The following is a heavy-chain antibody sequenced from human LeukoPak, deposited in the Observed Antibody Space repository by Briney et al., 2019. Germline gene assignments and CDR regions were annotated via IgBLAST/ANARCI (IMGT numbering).Heavy chain of an antibody. CDR3: AKEVPNDIYFDH. Sequence: GGSLRLSCAASGFTFANYPMSWVRQAPGKGREWVSAISGSGGTTHYADSVRGRFTISRDNSNNAVHLQMNSLRAEDTAVYYCAKEVPNDIYFDHGGQGALVTVSS. V-gene: IGHV3-23*01. J-gene: IGHJ4*02. CDR1: GFTFANYP. CDR2: ISGSGGTT.